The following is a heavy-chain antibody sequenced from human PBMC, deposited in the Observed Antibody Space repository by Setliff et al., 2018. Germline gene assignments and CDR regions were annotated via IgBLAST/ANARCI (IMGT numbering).Heavy chain of an antibody. CDR1: GGTFRTDG. Sequence: SVKVSCKASGGTFRTDGFSWVRQAPGQGLEWMGRIIPVFRTANYAQKFRGRVTITADEVARTAYMELSTLRSEDTAVYYCARDTRDKYDSSGYYLSIDSWGQGALGTVSS. V-gene: IGHV1-69*13. D-gene: IGHD3-22*01. CDR2: IIPVFRTA. J-gene: IGHJ4*02. CDR3: ARDTRDKYDSSGYYLSIDS.